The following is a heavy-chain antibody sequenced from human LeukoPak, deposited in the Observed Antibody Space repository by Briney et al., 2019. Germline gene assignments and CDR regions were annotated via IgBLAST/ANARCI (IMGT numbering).Heavy chain of an antibody. Sequence: SGTLSLTCTVSGGSISSYYWSWIRQPAGKGLEWIGRIYTSGSTNYNPSLTSRVTMSVDTSKNQFSLKLSSVTAADTAVYYCTTNLGIAVAAGAFDIWGQGTMVTVST. D-gene: IGHD6-19*01. J-gene: IGHJ3*02. CDR3: TTNLGIAVAAGAFDI. CDR1: GGSISSYY. V-gene: IGHV4-4*07. CDR2: IYTSGST.